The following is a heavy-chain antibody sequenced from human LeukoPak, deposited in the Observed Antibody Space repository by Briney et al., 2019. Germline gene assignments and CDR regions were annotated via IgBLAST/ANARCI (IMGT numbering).Heavy chain of an antibody. D-gene: IGHD3-10*01. J-gene: IGHJ4*02. V-gene: IGHV4-38-2*01. Sequence: KPSETLSLTCAVSGFSISNGFFWGWIRRPPGKGPEWIGTIHYPESTYYNPSLNSRLTISLDASKNHFSLKLSSVTAADTAQYYCARGRGRQVGSRWHPDTHHDYWGQGILVTVSS. CDR2: IHYPEST. CDR1: GFSISNGFF. CDR3: ARGRGRQVGSRWHPDTHHDY.